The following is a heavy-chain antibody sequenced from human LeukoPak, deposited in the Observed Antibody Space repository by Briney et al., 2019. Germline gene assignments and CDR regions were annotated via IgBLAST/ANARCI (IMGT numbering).Heavy chain of an antibody. CDR2: IYTSGST. CDR3: AGQKQLWTKLIDY. J-gene: IGHJ4*02. V-gene: IGHV4-4*07. Sequence: SETLSLTCTVSGGSISSNYWSWIRQPPGKGLEWIGRIYTSGSTNYNPSLKSRVTISVDTFKNQFSLKLSSVTAADTAVYYCAGQKQLWTKLIDYWGQGTLVTVSS. CDR1: GGSISSNY. D-gene: IGHD6-6*01.